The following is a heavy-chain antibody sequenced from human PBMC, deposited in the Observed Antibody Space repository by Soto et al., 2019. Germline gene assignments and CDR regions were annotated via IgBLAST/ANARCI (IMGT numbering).Heavy chain of an antibody. V-gene: IGHV2-70*11. CDR2: IDWDDDK. J-gene: IGHJ6*02. Sequence: ARTMVNPTQTLTVTWSFAGFALTTRGMCVSWIRQPPGKALEWLARIDWDDDKAYSTSLKTRLTISKDTSKNQVVLTMTNMDPVDTATYYCARSTVTTTRKGYYYYAMDVWGQGTTVTVSS. CDR1: GFALTTRGMC. CDR3: ARSTVTTTRKGYYYYAMDV. D-gene: IGHD4-4*01.